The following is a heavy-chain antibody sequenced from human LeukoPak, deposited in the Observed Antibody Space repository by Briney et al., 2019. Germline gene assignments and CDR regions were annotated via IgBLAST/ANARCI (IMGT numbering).Heavy chain of an antibody. CDR2: IYYSGST. CDR3: ARLVATYAFDI. D-gene: IGHD5-12*01. J-gene: IGHJ3*02. Sequence: SETLSLTCTVSGDSISSYYWSWIRQPPGKGLEWIGYIYYSGSTNYNPSLKSRVTISVDTSKNQFSLKLSSVTAADTAVYYCARLVATYAFDIWGQGTMVTVSS. CDR1: GDSISSYY. V-gene: IGHV4-59*08.